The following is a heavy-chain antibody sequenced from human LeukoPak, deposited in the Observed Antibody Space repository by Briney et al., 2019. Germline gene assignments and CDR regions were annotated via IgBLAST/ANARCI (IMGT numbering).Heavy chain of an antibody. D-gene: IGHD3-10*01. V-gene: IGHV3-13*01. CDR2: IGTAGDT. CDR1: GFTFSSYD. Sequence: GGSLRLSCAASGFTFSSYDMHWVRHATGKGLEWVSAIGTAGDTYYPGSVKGRFTISRDNAKNSLYLQMNSLRAEDTAVYYCARDHLLWFGELLPPGYYYYGMDVWGQGTTVTVSS. CDR3: ARDHLLWFGELLPPGYYYYGMDV. J-gene: IGHJ6*02.